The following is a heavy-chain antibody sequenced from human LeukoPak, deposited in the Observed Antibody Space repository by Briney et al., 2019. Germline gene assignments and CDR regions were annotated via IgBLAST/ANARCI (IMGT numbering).Heavy chain of an antibody. D-gene: IGHD3-10*01. CDR3: AKDRAPYGSGSLVSNSFDP. V-gene: IGHV3-30*02. Sequence: GGSLRLSCAASGFTFSSYGMHWVRQAPGKGLEWVAFIRYDGSNKYYADSVKGRFTISRDNSKNTLYLQMNSLRAEDTAVYYCAKDRAPYGSGSLVSNSFDPWGQGTLVTVSS. CDR2: IRYDGSNK. J-gene: IGHJ5*02. CDR1: GFTFSSYG.